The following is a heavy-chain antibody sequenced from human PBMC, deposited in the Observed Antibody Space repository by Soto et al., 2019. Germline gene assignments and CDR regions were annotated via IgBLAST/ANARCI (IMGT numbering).Heavy chain of an antibody. V-gene: IGHV4-34*01. J-gene: IGHJ4*02. CDR3: VRGGIAARIFTF. CDR2: INHIGIT. Sequence: SETLSLTCAVYGGSFSGHFWTWIRQPPGKGLEWIGEINHIGITTYNPSPKSRATISIATTKNQFSLYLRSATTADTAVYFCVRGGIAARIFTFWGQGALVTVSS. D-gene: IGHD6-6*01. CDR1: GGSFSGHF.